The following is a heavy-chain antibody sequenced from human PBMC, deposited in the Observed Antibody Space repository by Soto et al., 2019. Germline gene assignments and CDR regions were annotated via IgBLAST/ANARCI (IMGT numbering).Heavy chain of an antibody. CDR1: GVTVSSYW. J-gene: IGHJ6*04. CDR3: AIDYGSSYWPRYYGMDV. CDR2: IKQDGSEK. Sequence: EVQLVESGGGLVQPGGSLRLSCAASGVTVSSYWMSWGRQAPVKGLEWVANIKQDGSEKYYVDAVKGRCTISRDNAKNRLDLEMNRLRAEDTARYYFAIDYGSSYWPRYYGMDVWGKGTTVTVSS. V-gene: IGHV3-7*05. D-gene: IGHD6-13*01.